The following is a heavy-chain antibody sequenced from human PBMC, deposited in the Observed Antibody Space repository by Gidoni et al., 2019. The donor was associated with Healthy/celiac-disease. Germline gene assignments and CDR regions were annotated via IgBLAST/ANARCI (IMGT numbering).Heavy chain of an antibody. Sequence: QVQLQQWGAGLLKPSETLSLTCAVYGGSFSGYYWRWIRQPPGKGLDWIGEINHSGSTTYNPSLKSRVTISVDTSKNQFSLKLSSVTAADTAVYYCARAVAGTSLSWFDPWGQGTLVTVSS. CDR3: ARAVAGTSLSWFDP. CDR1: GGSFSGYY. CDR2: INHSGST. D-gene: IGHD6-19*01. J-gene: IGHJ5*02. V-gene: IGHV4-34*01.